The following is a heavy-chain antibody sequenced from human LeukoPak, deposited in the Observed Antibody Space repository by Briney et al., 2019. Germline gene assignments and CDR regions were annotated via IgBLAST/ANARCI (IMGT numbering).Heavy chain of an antibody. V-gene: IGHV4-38-2*01. Sequence: PSETLSLTCAVSGYSISSGYYWGWIRQPPGKGLEWIGSIYHSGSTYYNPSLKSRVTISVDTSENQFSLKLSSVTAADTAVYYCARQSNDFWSGYYVGFDPWGQGTLVTVSS. CDR1: GYSISSGYY. J-gene: IGHJ5*02. CDR3: ARQSNDFWSGYYVGFDP. D-gene: IGHD3-3*01. CDR2: IYHSGST.